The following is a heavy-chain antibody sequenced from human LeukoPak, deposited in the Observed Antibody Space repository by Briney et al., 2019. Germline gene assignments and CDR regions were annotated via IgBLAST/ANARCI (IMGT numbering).Heavy chain of an antibody. Sequence: GGSLRLSCAASGFTFSSYSMNWVRQAPGKGLEWVSSISSSSSYIYYADSVKGRFTISRDNAKNSLYLQMNSLRAEDTALYYCAKAIDSSGYSYYFDYWGQGTLVTVSS. CDR3: AKAIDSSGYSYYFDY. CDR2: ISSSSSYI. J-gene: IGHJ4*02. CDR1: GFTFSSYS. D-gene: IGHD3-22*01. V-gene: IGHV3-21*04.